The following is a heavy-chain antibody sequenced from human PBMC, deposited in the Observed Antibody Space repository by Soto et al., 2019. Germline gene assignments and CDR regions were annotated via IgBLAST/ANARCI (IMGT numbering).Heavy chain of an antibody. V-gene: IGHV3-11*05. D-gene: IGHD3-9*01. CDR2: ISSSSSYT. J-gene: IGHJ3*02. Sequence: PGGSLRLSCAASGFTFSDYYMSWIRQAPGKGLEWVSYISSSSSYTNYADSVKGRFTISRDNAKNSLYLQMNSLRAEDTAVYYCARDADILTGSDAFDIWGQGTMVNVS. CDR1: GFTFSDYY. CDR3: ARDADILTGSDAFDI.